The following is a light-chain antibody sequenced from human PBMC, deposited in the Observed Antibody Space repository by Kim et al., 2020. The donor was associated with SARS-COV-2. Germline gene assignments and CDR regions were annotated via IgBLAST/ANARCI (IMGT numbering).Light chain of an antibody. CDR3: QVWDGSSDRVV. Sequence: APGKTARLTCGGNNIGSKSVLWYQQKPGQAPALVIYYDSDRPSGIPERFSGSNSGNTATLTISTVEVGDEADYYCQVWDGSSDRVVFGGGTKLTVL. CDR2: YDS. V-gene: IGLV3-21*04. CDR1: NIGSKS. J-gene: IGLJ2*01.